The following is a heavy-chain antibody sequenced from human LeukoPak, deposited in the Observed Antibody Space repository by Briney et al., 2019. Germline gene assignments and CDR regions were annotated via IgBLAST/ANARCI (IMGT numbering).Heavy chain of an antibody. J-gene: IGHJ6*03. CDR1: GFNYSSYT. CDR2: ISASRDIT. V-gene: IGHV3-48*01. CDR3: VRGSLASGVVVYYYYYLDV. D-gene: IGHD3-3*01. Sequence: GGSLRLSCSASGFNYSSYTMNWVRQAPGMGLEWLSYISASRDITYYADSVKGRFTISRDNAKNSLYLQMNSLRAEDTAVYYCVRGSLASGVVVYYYYYLDVWGKGTTVTVSS.